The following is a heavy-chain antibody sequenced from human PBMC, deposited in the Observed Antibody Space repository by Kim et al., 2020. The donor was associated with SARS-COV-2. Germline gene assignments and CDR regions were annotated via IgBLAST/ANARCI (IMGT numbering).Heavy chain of an antibody. D-gene: IGHD3-22*01. J-gene: IGHJ4*02. V-gene: IGHV4-39*01. CDR3: ARWGGHYDSSGD. Sequence: YYNPSLKSRVTISVDTSKNQFSLKLSSVTAADTAVYYCARWGGHYDSSGDWGQGTLVTVSS.